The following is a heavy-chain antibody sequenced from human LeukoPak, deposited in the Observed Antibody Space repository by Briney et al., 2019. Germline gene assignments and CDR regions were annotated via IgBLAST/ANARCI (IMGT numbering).Heavy chain of an antibody. V-gene: IGHV3-74*01. J-gene: IGHJ4*02. D-gene: IGHD4/OR15-4a*01. CDR1: GFTFRNYW. CDR2: INIDGSDT. CDR3: ARFPKVPTFGY. Sequence: GGALRLSCAASGFTFRNYWMHWVRQAAGKGLVWVSRINIDGSDTSYADSVKGRFTISRDKSKDKLYLQMNSLRAEDTALYYCARFPKVPTFGYWGQGTLVTVSS.